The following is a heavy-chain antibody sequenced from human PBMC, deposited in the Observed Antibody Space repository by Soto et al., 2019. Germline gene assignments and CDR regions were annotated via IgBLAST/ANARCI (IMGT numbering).Heavy chain of an antibody. CDR2: ISSNGGST. CDR3: VKGDNYFDY. J-gene: IGHJ4*02. D-gene: IGHD3-9*01. Sequence: PGGSLRLSCSASGFTFSSYAMHWVRQAPGKGLEYVSGISSNGGSTYYADSVKGRFTISRDNSKNTLNLQMSSLRAEDTAVYYCVKGDNYFDYWGQGTLVTVSS. CDR1: GFTFSSYA. V-gene: IGHV3-64D*06.